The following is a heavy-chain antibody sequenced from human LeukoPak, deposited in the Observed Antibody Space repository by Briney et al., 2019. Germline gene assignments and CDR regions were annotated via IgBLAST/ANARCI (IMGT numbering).Heavy chain of an antibody. D-gene: IGHD3-22*01. CDR2: IYYSGST. Sequence: PSETLSLTCTVSGGSISSYYWSWIRQPPGKGLEWIGYIYYSGSTNYNPSLKSRVTISVDTSKNQFSLKLSSVTAADTAVYYCARERYYDSSGYYDFALGHAFDIWGQGTMVTVSS. V-gene: IGHV4-59*01. CDR3: ARERYYDSSGYYDFALGHAFDI. CDR1: GGSISSYY. J-gene: IGHJ3*02.